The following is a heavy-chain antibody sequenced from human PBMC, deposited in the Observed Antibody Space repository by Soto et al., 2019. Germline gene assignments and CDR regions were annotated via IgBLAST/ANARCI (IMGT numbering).Heavy chain of an antibody. CDR1: GFTFGDYW. CDR2: IKQDGGDK. Sequence: GGSLRLSCAVSGFTFGDYWMGWVRQAPGKGLEWVANIKQDGGDKYYVDSVKGRFTISRDNSKSSLYLQMNSLRAEDTAVYYCAKDKATQPPYYYYGMDVWGQGTTVTVSS. CDR3: AKDKATQPPYYYYGMDV. J-gene: IGHJ6*02. V-gene: IGHV3-7*01.